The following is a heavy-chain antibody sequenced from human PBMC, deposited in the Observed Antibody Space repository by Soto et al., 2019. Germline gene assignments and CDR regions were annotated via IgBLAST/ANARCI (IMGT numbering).Heavy chain of an antibody. Sequence: GVSLRLSCAASGFTFSNYAISWVRQTPGKGLEWVSVISGSGDFTYYADSVKGRFTISRDNPKNTIYLQMNSLRAEDTAVYYCAALDTAMVKTAGYWGQGTLVTVSS. CDR1: GFTFSNYA. D-gene: IGHD5-18*01. V-gene: IGHV3-23*01. CDR2: ISGSGDFT. CDR3: AALDTAMVKTAGY. J-gene: IGHJ4*02.